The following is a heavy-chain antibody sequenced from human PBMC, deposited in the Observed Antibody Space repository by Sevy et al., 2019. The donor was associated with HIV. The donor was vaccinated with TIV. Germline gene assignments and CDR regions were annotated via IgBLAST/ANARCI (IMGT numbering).Heavy chain of an antibody. D-gene: IGHD5-12*01. CDR2: IYAGGNT. V-gene: IGHV3-NL1*01. CDR1: GFTFNYYG. J-gene: IGHJ4*02. CDR3: ARETVSGYNL. Sequence: GGSLRLSCAASGFTFNYYGVHWVRQAPGKGLEWVSTIYAGGNTYYADSVKGRFSISRDNSKNIVYLQINSLRGEDTAVYYCARETVSGYNLWGQGTLVTVSS.